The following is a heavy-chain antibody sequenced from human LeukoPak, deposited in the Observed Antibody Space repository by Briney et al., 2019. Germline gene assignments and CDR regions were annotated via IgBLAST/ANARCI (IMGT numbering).Heavy chain of an antibody. CDR3: ARRDTAMGYYYYGMDV. CDR2: IISIFGTA. Sequence: ASVKVSCKASGGTLSSYAISWVRQAPGQGLEWMGGIISIFGTANYAQKFQGRVTITADESTSTAYMELSSLRSEDTAVYYCARRDTAMGYYYYGMDVWGQGTTVTVSS. V-gene: IGHV1-69*13. D-gene: IGHD5-18*01. J-gene: IGHJ6*02. CDR1: GGTLSSYA.